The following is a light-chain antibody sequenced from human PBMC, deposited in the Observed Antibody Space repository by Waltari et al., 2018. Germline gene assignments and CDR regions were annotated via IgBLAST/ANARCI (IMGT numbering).Light chain of an antibody. CDR2: WAS. V-gene: IGKV4-1*01. CDR3: HQYYATPPDGKT. J-gene: IGKJ1*01. Sequence: DIVMTQSPDSLAVSLGERATINCKSSQSALYSSNNKNYSAWYQQKAEQHPKLLIYWASTPAAGVPDRCRGSGSGTDFTLTISSLQAEDVAVYYCHQYYATPPDGKTFGQGTKVEIK. CDR1: QSALYSSNNKNY.